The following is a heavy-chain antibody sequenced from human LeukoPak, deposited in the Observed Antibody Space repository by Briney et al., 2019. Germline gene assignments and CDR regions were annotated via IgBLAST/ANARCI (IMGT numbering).Heavy chain of an antibody. V-gene: IGHV3-30*02. CDR2: IRYDGSNK. CDR1: GFTFSSYG. CDR3: AKQRWSTGTPYLFDP. Sequence: GGSLRLSCAASGFTFSSYGMHWVRQAPGKGLEWVAFIRYDGSNKYYADSVKGRFTISRDNSKNTLYLQMNSLRAEDTAVYYCAKQRWSTGTPYLFDPWGQGTLVTVSS. D-gene: IGHD5-24*01. J-gene: IGHJ5*02.